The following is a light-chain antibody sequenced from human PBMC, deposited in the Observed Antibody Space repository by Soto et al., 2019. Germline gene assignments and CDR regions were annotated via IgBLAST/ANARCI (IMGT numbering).Light chain of an antibody. J-gene: IGLJ2*01. Sequence: QPVLTQSPSASASLGASVKLTCTLSRGYSSYAIAWHQQQPERGPRFLMKLNSDGSHSRGDGIPDRFSASSSGAERYLTISSLQSEDEADYYCQTWDTGIRVFGGGTKLTVL. CDR1: RGYSSYA. V-gene: IGLV4-69*01. CDR2: LNSDGSH. CDR3: QTWDTGIRV.